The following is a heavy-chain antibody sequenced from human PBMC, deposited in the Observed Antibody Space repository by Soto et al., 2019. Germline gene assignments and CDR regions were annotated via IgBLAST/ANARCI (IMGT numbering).Heavy chain of an antibody. J-gene: IGHJ5*02. Sequence: QVQLVESGGGVVQPGGSLSLSCATSGFTFTSFTMHWXRQAPGKGLEWIAIMSYDGTRTDYADAVKGRFTISRDTSKKTLYLQMNNLRPDDTAMYYCARDRPYGDPNWFDPWGQGTLVTVSS. D-gene: IGHD4-17*01. CDR2: MSYDGTRT. V-gene: IGHV3-30-3*01. CDR3: ARDRPYGDPNWFDP. CDR1: GFTFTSFT.